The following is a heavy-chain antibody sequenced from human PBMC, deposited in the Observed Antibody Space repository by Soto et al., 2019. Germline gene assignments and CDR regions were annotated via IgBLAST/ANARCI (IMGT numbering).Heavy chain of an antibody. CDR3: ARGLAAAGTHYYYYGMDV. CDR2: IYPGDSDT. D-gene: IGHD6-13*01. V-gene: IGHV5-51*01. CDR1: GYSFTSYW. J-gene: IGHJ6*02. Sequence: GESLKISCKGSGYSFTSYWIGWVRQMPGKGLEWMGIIYPGDSDTRYSPSFRGQVTISADKSISTAYLQWSSLKASDTAMYYCARGLAAAGTHYYYYGMDVWGQGTTVTVS.